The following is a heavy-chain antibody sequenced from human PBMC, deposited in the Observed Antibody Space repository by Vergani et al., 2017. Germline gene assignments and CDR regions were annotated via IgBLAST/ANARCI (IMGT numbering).Heavy chain of an antibody. V-gene: IGHV4-59*01. D-gene: IGHD3-10*01. CDR1: GGSISRYY. CDR3: ARVGFGEYFFDY. J-gene: IGHJ4*02. CDR2: IYYSGST. Sequence: QVPLQESGPGLVKPSETLSLTCTVSGGSISRYYWSWIRQPPGKGLEWIGYIYYSGSTNYNPSLKSRVTISVDTSKNQFSLKLSSVTAADTAVYYCARVGFGEYFFDYWGQGTLVTVSS.